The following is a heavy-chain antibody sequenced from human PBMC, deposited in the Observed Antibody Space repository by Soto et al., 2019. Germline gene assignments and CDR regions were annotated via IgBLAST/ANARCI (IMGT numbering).Heavy chain of an antibody. J-gene: IGHJ2*01. Sequence: VQLVESGGGVVQPGRSLRLSCAASGFTFSSYGMHWVRQAPGKGLEWVAVIWYDGSNKYSADSVKGRFTISRDNSKNTLYLQMNSLRAEDTAVYYCARDSRYCTNGVCFTYWYFDLWGRGTLVTVSS. CDR2: IWYDGSNK. V-gene: IGHV3-33*01. CDR1: GFTFSSYG. CDR3: ARDSRYCTNGVCFTYWYFDL. D-gene: IGHD2-8*01.